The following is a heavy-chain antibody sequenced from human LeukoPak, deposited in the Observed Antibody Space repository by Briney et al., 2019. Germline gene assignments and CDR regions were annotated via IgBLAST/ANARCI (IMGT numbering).Heavy chain of an antibody. CDR2: ISGSGGST. CDR1: GFTFSSYA. Sequence: RAGGSLRLSCAASGFTFSSYAMSWVRQAPGKGLEWVSAISGSGGSTYYADSVKGWFTISRDNSKNTLYLQMNSLRAEDTAVYYCAKAVAVAGLFDYWGQGTLVTVSS. CDR3: AKAVAVAGLFDY. V-gene: IGHV3-23*01. D-gene: IGHD6-19*01. J-gene: IGHJ4*02.